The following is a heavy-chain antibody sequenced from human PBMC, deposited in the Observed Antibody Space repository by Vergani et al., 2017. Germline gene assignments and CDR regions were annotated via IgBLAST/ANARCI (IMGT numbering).Heavy chain of an antibody. V-gene: IGHV3-9*01. CDR2: ISWNSRSI. CDR3: AKDEVGYCNGRSCYSEGGFDY. Sequence: EVQLVESGGGLVQPGGSLRLSCAASGFTFSSYWMSWVRQAPGKGLEWVSGISWNSRSIGYADSVKGRFTISRDNARDSLYLQMNSLRPEDTALYYCAKDEVGYCNGRSCYSEGGFDYWGQGTLVTVSS. D-gene: IGHD2-15*01. CDR1: GFTFSSYW. J-gene: IGHJ4*02.